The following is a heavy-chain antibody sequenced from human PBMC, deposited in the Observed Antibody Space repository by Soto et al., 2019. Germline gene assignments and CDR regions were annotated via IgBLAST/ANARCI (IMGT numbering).Heavy chain of an antibody. CDR2: ILPMFGAV. D-gene: IGHD3-3*01. V-gene: IGHV1-69*06. CDR3: ARPKRSGYDRGDSYYHTMHV. CDR1: GGTSSNFV. J-gene: IGHJ6*02. Sequence: QMRLVQSGAEVKNSGSSVKVSCKASGGTSSNFVITWVRQVPGQGLEWLGGILPMFGAVKYAQKFQDRLTITADRSTNTASMELGSLRSEDTAVYYCARPKRSGYDRGDSYYHTMHVWGHGTTVTVS.